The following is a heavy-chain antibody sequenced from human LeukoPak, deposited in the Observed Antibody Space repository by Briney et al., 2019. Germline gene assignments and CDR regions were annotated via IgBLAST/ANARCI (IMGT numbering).Heavy chain of an antibody. D-gene: IGHD6-13*01. CDR2: SRNKANSYTT. CDR3: ARVLSSSWTDFDY. Sequence: GGSLRLSCAASGFISSDHYMDWVRQAPGKGLEWVGRSRNKANSYTTEYAASVKGRFTISRDGSKNSLYLQMNSLKTEDTALYYCARVLSSSWTDFDYWGQGTLVTVSS. V-gene: IGHV3-72*01. J-gene: IGHJ4*02. CDR1: GFISSDHY.